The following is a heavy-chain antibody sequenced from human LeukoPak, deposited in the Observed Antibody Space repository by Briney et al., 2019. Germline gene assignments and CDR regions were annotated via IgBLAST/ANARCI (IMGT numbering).Heavy chain of an antibody. V-gene: IGHV3-30*18. D-gene: IGHD3-22*01. Sequence: GSSLRLSCAASGFTFSYYGMHWVRQAPGRGLEWVAVISHDGSNQYYADSVKGRSTISRDNSKNTLYLQMNSLRPEDTSVYYCAKPGKRRVVTITDFDYWGQGTLVTVSS. CDR3: AKPGKRRVVTITDFDY. CDR1: GFTFSYYG. J-gene: IGHJ4*02. CDR2: ISHDGSNQ.